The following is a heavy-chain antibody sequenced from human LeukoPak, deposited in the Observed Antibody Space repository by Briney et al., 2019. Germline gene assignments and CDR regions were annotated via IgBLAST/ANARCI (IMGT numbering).Heavy chain of an antibody. CDR1: GFTFSSYA. D-gene: IGHD2-2*01. CDR3: AKGYQLLSSYFDY. Sequence: GGSLRLSCAASGFTFSSYAMSWVRQAPGKGLEWVSAISGSGGSTYYADSVEGRLTISRDNSKNTLYLQMNSLRAEDTAVYYCAKGYQLLSSYFDYWGQGTLVTVSS. J-gene: IGHJ4*02. V-gene: IGHV3-23*01. CDR2: ISGSGGST.